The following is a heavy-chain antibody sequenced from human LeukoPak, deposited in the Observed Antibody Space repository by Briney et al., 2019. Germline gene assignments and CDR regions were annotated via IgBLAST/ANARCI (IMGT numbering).Heavy chain of an antibody. Sequence: GGSLRLSCAASGFTFSNSWMSWVRQAPGKGLEWLAFIKLDRSEKYYVDSVKGRFTVSRDNAKESLYLQMNILRVEDTAVYYCARNAPLDYWGQGTLVTVSS. CDR3: ARNAPLDY. CDR2: IKLDRSEK. V-gene: IGHV3-7*01. CDR1: GFTFSNSW. D-gene: IGHD2-2*01. J-gene: IGHJ4*02.